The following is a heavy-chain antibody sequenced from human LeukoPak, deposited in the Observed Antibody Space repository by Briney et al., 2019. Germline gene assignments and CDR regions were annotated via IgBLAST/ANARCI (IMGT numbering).Heavy chain of an antibody. CDR2: IYSGGST. Sequence: GSLRLSCAASGFTVSSNYMSWVRQAPGKGLEWVSVIYSGGSTYYADSVKGRFTISRDNSKNTLYLQMNSLRAEDTVVYYCARDLLAVAGSFDYWGQGTLVTVSS. CDR1: GFTVSSNY. D-gene: IGHD6-19*01. CDR3: ARDLLAVAGSFDY. V-gene: IGHV3-53*01. J-gene: IGHJ4*02.